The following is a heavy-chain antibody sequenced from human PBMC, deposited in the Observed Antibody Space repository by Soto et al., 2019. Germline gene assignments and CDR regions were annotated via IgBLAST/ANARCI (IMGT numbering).Heavy chain of an antibody. D-gene: IGHD3-3*01. CDR3: AKDSSILGFLEWLTNLDY. J-gene: IGHJ4*02. CDR2: ISGSGGST. CDR1: GFTFSSYA. Sequence: GGSLRLSCAASGFTFSSYAMSWVRQAPGKGLEWVSAISGSGGSTYYADSVKGRFTISRDNSKNTLYLQMNSLRAEDTAVYYCAKDSSILGFLEWLTNLDYWGQGTLVTVSS. V-gene: IGHV3-23*01.